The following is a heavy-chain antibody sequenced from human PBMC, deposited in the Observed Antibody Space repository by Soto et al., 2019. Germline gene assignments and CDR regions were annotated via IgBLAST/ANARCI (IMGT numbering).Heavy chain of an antibody. J-gene: IGHJ4*02. CDR2: IHTTDGT. D-gene: IGHD6-13*01. V-gene: IGHV4-4*07. CDR1: GGSISSYY. Sequence: SETLSLTCTVSGGSISSYYWSWIRQPAGKGMEWIGRIHTTDGTNYNPSLKSRVTMSIDTSNNQFPLKLSSLTAADTAVYYCARALSSAAGLYFDFWGQGTLVTVSS. CDR3: ARALSSAAGLYFDF.